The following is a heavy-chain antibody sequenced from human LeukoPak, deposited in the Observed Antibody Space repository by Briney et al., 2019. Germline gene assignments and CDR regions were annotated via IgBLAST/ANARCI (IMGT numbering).Heavy chain of an antibody. D-gene: IGHD1-26*01. CDR3: ARGLDGWGLYYYYYYMDV. CDR1: GGSLSGYY. V-gene: IGHV4-34*01. J-gene: IGHJ6*03. Sequence: SETLSLTCAVYGGSLSGYYWSWIRQPPGKGLEWIGEINHSGSTNYNPSLKSRVTISVDTSKNQFSLKLSSVTAADTAVYYCARGLDGWGLYYYYYYMDVWGKGTTVTVSS. CDR2: INHSGST.